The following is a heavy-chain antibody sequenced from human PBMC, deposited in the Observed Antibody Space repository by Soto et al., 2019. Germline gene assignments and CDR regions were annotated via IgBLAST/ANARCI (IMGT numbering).Heavy chain of an antibody. J-gene: IGHJ1*01. CDR2: ISYEGRTK. Sequence: QVQLVETGGGVVQAGTSLKLSCAASGFGFSSYGMHWVREAPGRGLEWVAGISYEGRTKYYAEALKGRVTVYRDNSENTVSLQLTGLRPVDTAVYFCAKDVLISTATRGLCSCGQGTRVIVSS. V-gene: IGHV3-30*18. D-gene: IGHD2-21*01. CDR1: GFGFSSYG. CDR3: AKDVLISTATRGLCS.